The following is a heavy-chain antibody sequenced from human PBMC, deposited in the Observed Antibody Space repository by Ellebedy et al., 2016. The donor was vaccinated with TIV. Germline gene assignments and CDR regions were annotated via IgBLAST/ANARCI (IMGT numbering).Heavy chain of an antibody. D-gene: IGHD2-21*01. V-gene: IGHV1-2*02. CDR3: ARDGGDSNWLSR. CDR1: GYTFTGYY. J-gene: IGHJ4*02. Sequence: ASVKVSXKASGYTFTGYYMHWVRQAPGQGLEWMGWINPNSGGTNYAQKFQGRVTMTRDTSITTAYMELTSLTSDDTAVYYCARDGGDSNWLSRWGQGTLVTVSS. CDR2: INPNSGGT.